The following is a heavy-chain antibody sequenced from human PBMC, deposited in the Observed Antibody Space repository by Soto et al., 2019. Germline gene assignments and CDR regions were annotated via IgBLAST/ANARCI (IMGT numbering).Heavy chain of an antibody. CDR1: GFTFGSCW. J-gene: IGHJ6*02. CDR2: IKQDGSEK. CDR3: ARGRGIDV. Sequence: EVQLVESGGGLVQPGGSLRLSCAVSGFTFGSCWMTWVRQAPGKGLEWVANIKQDGSEKYYVDSVKGRFIISRDNAKNSLYLQMNSLRVEDTAVYYCARGRGIDVWGQGTTVTVSS. V-gene: IGHV3-7*01.